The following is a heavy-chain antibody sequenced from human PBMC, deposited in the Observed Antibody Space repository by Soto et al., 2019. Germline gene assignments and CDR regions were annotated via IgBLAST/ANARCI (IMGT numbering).Heavy chain of an antibody. CDR2: IYYSGST. J-gene: IGHJ4*02. CDR3: ARQGAYFHESSGYEFDY. Sequence: QLQLQESGPGLVKSSETLSLTCTVSGGSITSSSYYWGWIRQPPGKGLEWIGSIYYSGSTYYNPSIKRRVSMSVDTYKHQSSLKLTSVTAADTAVYHCARQGAYFHESSGYEFDYWGQGTLVTVSS. V-gene: IGHV4-39*01. D-gene: IGHD3-22*01. CDR1: GGSITSSSYY.